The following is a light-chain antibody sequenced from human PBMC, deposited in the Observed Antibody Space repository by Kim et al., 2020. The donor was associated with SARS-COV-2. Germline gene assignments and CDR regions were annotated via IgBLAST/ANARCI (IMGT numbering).Light chain of an antibody. J-gene: IGLJ3*02. CDR2: EVT. Sequence: QSALTQPASVSGSPGQSITISCTGTSSDVGSYNLVSWYQKHPGKAPKLMIYEVTKRPSGVSNRFSGSKSGNTASLTISGLQAEDEADYYCCSYAGSGTLVFGGGTKLTVL. CDR3: CSYAGSGTLV. V-gene: IGLV2-23*02. CDR1: SSDVGSYNL.